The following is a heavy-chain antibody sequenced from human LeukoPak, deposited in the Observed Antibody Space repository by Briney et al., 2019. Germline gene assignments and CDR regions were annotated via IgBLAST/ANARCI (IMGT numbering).Heavy chain of an antibody. D-gene: IGHD1-26*01. CDR1: GYSFTNYW. CDR2: IYPGDSDT. CDR3: ARAPFSGSYYGSAENFDC. Sequence: GESLKISCKASGYSFTNYWIGWVRQMPGKGLEWMGIIYPGDSDTKYSPSFQGQVTISADKSISTAYLQWSSLKASDTAIYYCARAPFSGSYYGSAENFDCWGQGTLVTVSS. J-gene: IGHJ4*02. V-gene: IGHV5-51*01.